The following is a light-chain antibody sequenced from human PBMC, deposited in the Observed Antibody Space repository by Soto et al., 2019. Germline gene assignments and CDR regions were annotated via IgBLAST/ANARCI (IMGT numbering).Light chain of an antibody. CDR3: CSYAGYYTLV. CDR1: SSDVGKYDY. V-gene: IGLV2-11*01. CDR2: AVS. Sequence: QSALTQPPSASGSPGQSVTISCTGTSSDVGKYDYVSWFQHHPGKAPKLIIYAVSGRPSGVPDRFSGSKSGNTASLTISGLQADDEADYYCCSYAGYYTLVFGGGTKVTVL. J-gene: IGLJ2*01.